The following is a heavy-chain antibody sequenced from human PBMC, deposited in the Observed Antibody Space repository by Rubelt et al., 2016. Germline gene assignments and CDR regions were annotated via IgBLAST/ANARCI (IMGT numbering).Heavy chain of an antibody. V-gene: IGHV1-24*01. Sequence: QVQLVQSGAEVRKPGASVKVSCKVSGYSLSELSIHWVRQAPGKGLECMGSLDPDAGEPIYAPKFQDSVTRTEHAATDTADMELSSRTSEDTAIYYWAAALGTRTCDNWGQGTLVTVSS. CDR2: LDPDAGEP. D-gene: IGHD1-14*01. CDR3: AAALGTRTCDN. J-gene: IGHJ4*02. CDR1: GYSLSELS.